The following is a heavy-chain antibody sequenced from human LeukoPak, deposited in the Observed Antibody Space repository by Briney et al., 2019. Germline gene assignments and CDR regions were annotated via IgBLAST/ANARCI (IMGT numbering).Heavy chain of an antibody. J-gene: IGHJ6*03. D-gene: IGHD2-2*01. CDR2: MNPNSGNT. V-gene: IGHV1-8*03. CDR1: GGTFSSYD. CDR3: AREGRHIVVVPALSSGAYYYYMDV. Sequence: ASVKASCKASGGTFSSYDINWVRQATGQGLEWMGWMNPNSGNTGYAQKFQGRVTITRNTSISTAYMELSSLRSEDTAVYYCAREGRHIVVVPALSSGAYYYYMDVWGKGTTVTVSS.